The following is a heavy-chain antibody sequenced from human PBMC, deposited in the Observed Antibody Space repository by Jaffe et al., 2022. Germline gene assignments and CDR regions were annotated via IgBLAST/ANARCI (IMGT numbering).Heavy chain of an antibody. CDR3: ARLNGKGYCSSTSCYQPKGFIDY. J-gene: IGHJ4*02. V-gene: IGHV3-21*01. Sequence: EVQLVESGGGLVKPGGSLRLSCAASGFTFSSYSMNWVRQAPGKGLEWVSSISSSSSYIYYADSVKGRFTISRDNAKNSLYLQMNSLRAEDTAVYYCARLNGKGYCSSTSCYQPKGFIDYWGQGTLVTVSS. CDR1: GFTFSSYS. CDR2: ISSSSSYI. D-gene: IGHD2-2*01.